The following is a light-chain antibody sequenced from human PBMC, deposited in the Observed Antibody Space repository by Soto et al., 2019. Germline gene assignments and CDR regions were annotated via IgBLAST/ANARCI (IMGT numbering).Light chain of an antibody. CDR1: QSISSW. V-gene: IGKV1-5*01. J-gene: IGKJ2*03. CDR2: DAS. Sequence: DIQMTQSPSTLSASVGDRVTITCRASQSISSWLAWYQQKPGKPPKLVIYDASTLESGVPSRFSGGGSGTEFTLTISSLQPDDFATYYCQQYSIYPYSFGQGTKLEI. CDR3: QQYSIYPYS.